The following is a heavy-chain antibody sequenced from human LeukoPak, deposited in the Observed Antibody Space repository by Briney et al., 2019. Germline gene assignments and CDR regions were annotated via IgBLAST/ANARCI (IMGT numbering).Heavy chain of an antibody. V-gene: IGHV3-11*01. CDR2: ISSSGTTI. D-gene: IGHD3-3*01. J-gene: IGHJ4*02. CDR3: AKDPPGRYDFWSGYYEPITY. CDR1: GFTFSDSY. Sequence: PGGSLRLSCAASGFTFSDSYMSWIRQSPGKGLEWLSYISSSGTTIYYADSVKGRFTISRDNAKNSLYLQMNNLTAEDSAVYYCAKDPPGRYDFWSGYYEPITYWGQGTLVTVSS.